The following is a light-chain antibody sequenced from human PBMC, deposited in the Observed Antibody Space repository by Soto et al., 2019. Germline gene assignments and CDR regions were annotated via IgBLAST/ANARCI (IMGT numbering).Light chain of an antibody. Sequence: EIVLTQSPGTLSLSPGGRATLSCRASQSVSSSFLAWYQQKPGQAPRLLIYGASNRATGIPDRFSGSGSGTDFTLTISRLEPEDFAVYYCQQYGSSPQTFGQGTKVDIK. J-gene: IGKJ1*01. CDR1: QSVSSSF. CDR2: GAS. CDR3: QQYGSSPQT. V-gene: IGKV3-20*01.